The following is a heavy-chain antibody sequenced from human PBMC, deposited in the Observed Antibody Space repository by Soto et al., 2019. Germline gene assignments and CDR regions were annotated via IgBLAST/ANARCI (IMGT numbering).Heavy chain of an antibody. CDR3: ARDQSETSSAYPHWWFDP. Sequence: QVQLVQSRAEVKKPGASVKVSCRASGYSFNNHWIHWVRQAPGQGLEWIAIINPSSGQTVYAQEIQSRVTVTRDTSTSTVYRELTSLRSEVTAVYYCARDQSETSSAYPHWWFDPWGQGTLVAVSS. CDR1: GYSFNNHW. D-gene: IGHD3-22*01. V-gene: IGHV1-46*02. CDR2: INPSSGQT. J-gene: IGHJ5*02.